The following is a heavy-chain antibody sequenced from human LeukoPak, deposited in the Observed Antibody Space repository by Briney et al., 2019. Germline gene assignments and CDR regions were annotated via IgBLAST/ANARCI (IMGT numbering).Heavy chain of an antibody. D-gene: IGHD6-13*01. CDR2: ITGSGGTT. J-gene: IGHJ5*02. V-gene: IGHV3-23*01. CDR1: GFIFDTHH. Sequence: GGSLRLSCAASGFIFDTHHMSWVRQAPGKGLEWLSDITGSGGTTHYSDSVKGRFTISRDNSKNTLYLQMDSLRAEDTAVYYCAKDQALQLVGDTWGQGTLVSVSS. CDR3: AKDQALQLVGDT.